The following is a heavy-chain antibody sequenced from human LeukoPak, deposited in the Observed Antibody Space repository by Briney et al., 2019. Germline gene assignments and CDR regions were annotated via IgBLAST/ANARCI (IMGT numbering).Heavy chain of an antibody. D-gene: IGHD1-26*01. CDR2: INPSGGST. Sequence: ASVKVSCXASGYTFTSYYMHWVRQARGQGLEWMGIINPSGGSTSYAQKFQDRVTMTRDTSTSTVYMELSSLRSEDTAVYYCARDRGSYGSDAYDIWGQGTMVTVSS. CDR1: GYTFTSYY. V-gene: IGHV1-46*01. CDR3: ARDRGSYGSDAYDI. J-gene: IGHJ3*02.